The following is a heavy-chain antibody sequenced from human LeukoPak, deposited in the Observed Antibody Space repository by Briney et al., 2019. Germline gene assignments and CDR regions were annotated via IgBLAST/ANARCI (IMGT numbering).Heavy chain of an antibody. CDR2: IYTSGST. V-gene: IGHV4-61*02. J-gene: IGHJ4*02. Sequence: PSETLSLTCTVSGGSISSGNYYWRWIRQPAGKGLEWIVRIYTSGSTNFHPSLKSRVTISVDTSKNQFSLKLSSVTAADTAVYYCARGLYYYASGSYNFDYWGQGTLVTVSS. D-gene: IGHD3-10*01. CDR1: GGSISSGNYY. CDR3: ARGLYYYASGSYNFDY.